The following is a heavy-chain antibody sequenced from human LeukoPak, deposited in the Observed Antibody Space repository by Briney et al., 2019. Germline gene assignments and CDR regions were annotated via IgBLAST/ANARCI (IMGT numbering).Heavy chain of an antibody. CDR2: ISGNGVST. CDR1: GFTFSNAW. Sequence: PGGSLRLSCAASGFTFSNAWMSWVRQAPGKGLEWVSGISGNGVSTYYADSVKGRFTISRDNFKDMLYLQMNSLRAEDTAVYFCAKDPRYSYGYGTWGQGTLVTVSS. V-gene: IGHV3-23*01. CDR3: AKDPRYSYGYGT. D-gene: IGHD5-18*01. J-gene: IGHJ4*02.